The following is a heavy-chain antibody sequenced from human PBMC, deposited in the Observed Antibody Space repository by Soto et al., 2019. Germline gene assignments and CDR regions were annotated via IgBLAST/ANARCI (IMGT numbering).Heavy chain of an antibody. CDR3: ARCRRVATRIYYYYYYMDV. CDR2: INHSGST. J-gene: IGHJ6*03. V-gene: IGHV4-34*01. Sequence: SETLSLTCAVYGGSFSGYYWSWIRQPPGKGLEWIGEINHSGSTNYNPSLKSRVTISVDTAKNQFSLKLSSVTAADTAVYYCARCRRVATRIYYYYYYMDVWGKGTTVTASS. CDR1: GGSFSGYY. D-gene: IGHD5-12*01.